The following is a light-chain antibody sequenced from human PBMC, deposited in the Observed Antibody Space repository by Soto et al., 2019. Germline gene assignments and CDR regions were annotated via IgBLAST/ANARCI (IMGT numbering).Light chain of an antibody. Sequence: EIVLTQSPATLSLSPGERATLSCRASQSVSSYLAWYQQKPGQAPRLLIYGASTRATGIPARFSGSGSETDFTLTITRMEPEDSAVYYCQQYSSSRTFGQGTKVDIK. CDR3: QQYSSSRT. V-gene: IGKV3-20*01. CDR2: GAS. CDR1: QSVSSY. J-gene: IGKJ1*01.